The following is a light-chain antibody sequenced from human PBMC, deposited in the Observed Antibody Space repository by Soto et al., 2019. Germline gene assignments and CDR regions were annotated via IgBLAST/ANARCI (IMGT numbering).Light chain of an antibody. CDR1: QSVSTY. CDR3: QEGSTLLT. Sequence: DIPMTQSPASLSTSVGDRVTITCRTSQSVSTYLNWYQQRPGKAPKLLIYGASSLQSGVPSRFSGSGSGTHFTLTISSLQPDDFATYYCQEGSTLLTFGGGTKVEIK. V-gene: IGKV1-39*01. CDR2: GAS. J-gene: IGKJ4*01.